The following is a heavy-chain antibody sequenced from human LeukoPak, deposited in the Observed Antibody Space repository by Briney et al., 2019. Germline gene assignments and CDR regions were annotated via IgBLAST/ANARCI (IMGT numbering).Heavy chain of an antibody. CDR2: IYTGGGT. CDR3: ARGDYYYDSSGYNSYNWFDP. J-gene: IGHJ5*02. Sequence: SETLSLTCTVSGGSISSGSYYWSWIRQPAGKGLEWLGRIYTGGGTNYNPSLKSRGPISVATPKKQFSLKVSAVTAANTAVYYCARGDYYYDSSGYNSYNWFDPWGQGTLVTVSS. D-gene: IGHD3-22*01. CDR1: GGSISSGSYY. V-gene: IGHV4-61*02.